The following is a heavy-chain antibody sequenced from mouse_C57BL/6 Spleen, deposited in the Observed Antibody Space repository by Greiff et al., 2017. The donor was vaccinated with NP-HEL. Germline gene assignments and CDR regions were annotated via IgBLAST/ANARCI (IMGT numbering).Heavy chain of an antibody. J-gene: IGHJ3*01. Sequence: EVKLVESGGGLVKPGGSLKLSCAASGFTFSDYGMHWVRQAPEKGLEWVAYISSGSSTIYYADTVKGRFTISRDNAKTTLFLQMTSLRSEDTAMYYCARSGNYPAWFAYWGQGTLVTVSA. V-gene: IGHV5-17*01. CDR3: ARSGNYPAWFAY. D-gene: IGHD2-1*01. CDR2: ISSGSSTI. CDR1: GFTFSDYG.